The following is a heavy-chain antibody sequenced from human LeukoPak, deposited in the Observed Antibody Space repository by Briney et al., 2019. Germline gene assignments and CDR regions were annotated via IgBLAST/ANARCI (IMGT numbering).Heavy chain of an antibody. CDR3: ARAGSHWHYVY. CDR1: GFTFSGFS. D-gene: IGHD3-10*01. Sequence: GGSLRLSRAASGFTFSGFSMSWVRQSPTKGLEWVANIKQDGSERHYVDSVKGRFTISRDNAKNSLSLQMNNLRVEDTAVYYCARAGSHWHYVYWGQGTVVTVSS. CDR2: IKQDGSER. V-gene: IGHV3-7*01. J-gene: IGHJ4*02.